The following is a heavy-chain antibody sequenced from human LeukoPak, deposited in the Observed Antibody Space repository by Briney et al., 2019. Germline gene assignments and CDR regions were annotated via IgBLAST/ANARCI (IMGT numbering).Heavy chain of an antibody. V-gene: IGHV4-34*01. CDR3: ARVRSADYCDSSGYYSLDY. Sequence: SETLSLTCTVSGGSISSYYWSWIRQPPGKGLEWIGEINHSGSTNYNPSLKSRVTISVDTSKNQFSLKLSSVTAADTAVYYCARVRSADYCDSSGYYSLDYWGQGTLVTVSS. CDR2: INHSGST. CDR1: GGSISSYY. D-gene: IGHD3-22*01. J-gene: IGHJ4*02.